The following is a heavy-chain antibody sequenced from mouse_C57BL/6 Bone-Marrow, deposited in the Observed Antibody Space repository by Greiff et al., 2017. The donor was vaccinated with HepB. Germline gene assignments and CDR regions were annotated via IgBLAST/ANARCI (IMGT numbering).Heavy chain of an antibody. CDR1: GFTFSSYA. V-gene: IGHV5-9-1*02. CDR3: TRDLSTMITTRAMDY. CDR2: ISSGGDYI. J-gene: IGHJ4*01. D-gene: IGHD2-4*01. Sequence: EVQLVESGEGLVKPGGSLKLSCAASGFTFSSYAMSWVRQTPEKRLEWVAYISSGGDYIYYADTVKGRFTISRDNARNTLYLQMSSLKSEDTAMYYCTRDLSTMITTRAMDYWGQGTSVTVSS.